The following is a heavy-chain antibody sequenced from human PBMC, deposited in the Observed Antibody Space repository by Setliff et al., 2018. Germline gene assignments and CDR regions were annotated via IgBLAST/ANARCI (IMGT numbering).Heavy chain of an antibody. CDR3: VRGGSAWAWNYDL. Sequence: SETLSLTCTVSGGSISGYYWNWIRQTPEMRLEWIGHIHFSGNTHFNPSLMSRVTMSVDTSKNQFSLNVNSVTSADTAVYYCVRGGSAWAWNYDLWGRGTLITVSS. D-gene: IGHD3-16*01. CDR1: GGSISGYY. CDR2: IHFSGNT. V-gene: IGHV4-59*01. J-gene: IGHJ2*01.